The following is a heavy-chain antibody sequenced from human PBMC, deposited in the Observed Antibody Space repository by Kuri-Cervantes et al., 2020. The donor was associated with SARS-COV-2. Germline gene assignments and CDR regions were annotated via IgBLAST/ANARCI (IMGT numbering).Heavy chain of an antibody. CDR3: ARGGDWFDP. D-gene: IGHD1-26*01. CDR1: GGSISSGSYY. CDR2: IYTSGST. J-gene: IGHJ5*02. V-gene: IGHV4-61*02. Sequence: SETLSLTCTVSGGSISSGSYYWSWIRQPAGKGLEWIGRIYTSGSTNYNPSLKSRVTISVDTSKNQFSLKLSSVTTADTAVYYCARGGDWFDPWGQGTLVTVS.